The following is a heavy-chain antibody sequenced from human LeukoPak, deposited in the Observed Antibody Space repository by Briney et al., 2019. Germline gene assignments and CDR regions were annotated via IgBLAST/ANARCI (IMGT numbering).Heavy chain of an antibody. CDR2: ISSSGTTM. J-gene: IGHJ4*02. Sequence: PGGSLRLSCAASGFSFSDYHMDWIRQAPGKGLEWVSRISSSGTTMYYADSVKGRFTISRDNSKNSLYLQMNSLRDEDTAVYYCVRATAVYYFDYWGQGTLVTVSS. V-gene: IGHV3-11*01. D-gene: IGHD2-8*01. CDR1: GFSFSDYH. CDR3: VRATAVYYFDY.